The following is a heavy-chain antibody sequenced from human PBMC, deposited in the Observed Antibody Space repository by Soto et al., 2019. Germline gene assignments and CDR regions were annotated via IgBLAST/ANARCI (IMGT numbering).Heavy chain of an antibody. J-gene: IGHJ3*02. Sequence: QLHLVQSGAVVKKPGASVTVSCSASGYPVTAYYMHWVRQAPGRGLEWMGGINPATGAAKYTQTFQGRVPMTRDTPTSTVFMELSGLTSEGTAVFYCARGGGVGVAGSAAFDMWGQGTLVTVSS. CDR3: ARGGGVGVAGSAAFDM. V-gene: IGHV1-2*02. CDR1: GYPVTAYY. D-gene: IGHD3-3*01. CDR2: INPATGAA.